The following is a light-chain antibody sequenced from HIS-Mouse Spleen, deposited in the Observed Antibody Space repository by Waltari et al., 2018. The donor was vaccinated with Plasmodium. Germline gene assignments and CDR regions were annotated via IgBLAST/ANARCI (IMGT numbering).Light chain of an antibody. CDR2: CAS. J-gene: IGKJ3*01. V-gene: IGKV3-15*01. Sequence: EIVMTQSPATLSVSPGERATLSCRASQSVSSNLAWYQQKPGQTPRLLIYCASTRATGTPARFSGSGSGTEFTLTISSMQSEDFAVYYCQQYNNWPFTFGPGTKVDIK. CDR1: QSVSSN. CDR3: QQYNNWPFT.